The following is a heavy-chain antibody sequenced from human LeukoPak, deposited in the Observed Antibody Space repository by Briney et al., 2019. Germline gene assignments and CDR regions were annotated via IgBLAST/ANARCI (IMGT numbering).Heavy chain of an antibody. V-gene: IGHV3-7*03. CDR3: AKYRPGTYYRGPGMDV. D-gene: IGHD3-10*01. J-gene: IGHJ6*02. CDR2: INPARSET. CDR1: GFSFRAYW. Sequence: GGSLRLSCAASGFSFRAYWMTWVRQAPGTGLEWVANINPARSETYYVDPVKGRFSISRDNAKNLVYLQMNSLRAEDTAVYYCAKYRPGTYYRGPGMDVWGQGTTVTVSS.